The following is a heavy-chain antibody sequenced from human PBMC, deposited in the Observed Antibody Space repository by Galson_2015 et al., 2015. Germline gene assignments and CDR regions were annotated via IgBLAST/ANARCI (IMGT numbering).Heavy chain of an antibody. Sequence: QSGAEVKKSGESLKISCKGSGYTFTNYWIAWVRQMPGKGLEWMGTIYPGDSDTRYSPSFEGQVLITADKSLTTAYLHWGSLKASDTAMYYCARRSSSGGNSYWYLDLWGRGTLVSVSS. CDR1: GYTFTNYW. CDR3: ARRSSSGGNSYWYLDL. V-gene: IGHV5-51*01. CDR2: IYPGDSDT. J-gene: IGHJ2*01. D-gene: IGHD4-23*01.